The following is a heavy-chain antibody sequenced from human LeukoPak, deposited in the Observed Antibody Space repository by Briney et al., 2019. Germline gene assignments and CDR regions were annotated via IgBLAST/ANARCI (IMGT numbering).Heavy chain of an antibody. CDR2: IYYSGST. D-gene: IGHD3-10*02. CDR1: GGSTSSFF. Sequence: SETLSLTCTVSGGSTSSFFWSWVRQPPGKGLEWIGYIYYSGSTNYNPSLKSRVTISVDTSKNQFSLKLSSVTAADTAVYYCARFVRGLVPSGGDIWGQGTMVTVSS. CDR3: ARFVRGLVPSGGDI. V-gene: IGHV4-59*12. J-gene: IGHJ3*02.